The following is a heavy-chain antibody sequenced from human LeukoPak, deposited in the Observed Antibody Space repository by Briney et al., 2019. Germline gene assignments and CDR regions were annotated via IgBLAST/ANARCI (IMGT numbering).Heavy chain of an antibody. CDR1: GFTFSNYA. CDR3: AKPMTTVTTSAFDI. D-gene: IGHD4-17*01. J-gene: IGHJ3*02. CDR2: ISGSGGST. Sequence: PGGSLRLSCAASGFTFSNYAMTWVRQAPRKGLEWVSTISGSGGSTYYADSVKGRFTISRDNSKNTLYLQMTSLRAEDTAVYYCAKPMTTVTTSAFDIWGQGTMVTVSS. V-gene: IGHV3-23*01.